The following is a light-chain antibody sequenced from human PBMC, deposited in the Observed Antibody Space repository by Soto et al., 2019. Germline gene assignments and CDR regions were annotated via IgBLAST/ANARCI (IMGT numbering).Light chain of an antibody. J-gene: IGKJ4*01. CDR1: QSISRW. V-gene: IGKV1-5*03. CDR3: QHHNTYPLA. CDR2: EAS. Sequence: DIQMTQSPSTLSASIGYRVTITCRASQSISRWLAWYHQKPGRAPKLLIYEASSLESGVPSRFSGSAFGTEFTLTISSLQPDDFATYYCQHHNTYPLAFGGGTKVEIK.